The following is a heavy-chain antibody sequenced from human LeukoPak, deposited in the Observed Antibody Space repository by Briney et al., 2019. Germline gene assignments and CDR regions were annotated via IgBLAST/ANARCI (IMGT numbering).Heavy chain of an antibody. CDR2: IYYSGST. CDR3: ANLYGDTIKFDY. V-gene: IGHV4-61*01. J-gene: IGHJ4*02. Sequence: SETLSLTCTVSGGSFSSGSYYWSWIRQPPGKGLEWIGYIYYSGSTNYNPSLKSRVTISVDTSKNQFSLKLSSVTAADTAVYYCANLYGDTIKFDYWGQGTLVTVSS. D-gene: IGHD4-17*01. CDR1: GGSFSSGSYY.